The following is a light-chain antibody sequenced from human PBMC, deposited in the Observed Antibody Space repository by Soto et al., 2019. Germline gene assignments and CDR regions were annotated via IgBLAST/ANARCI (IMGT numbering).Light chain of an antibody. CDR3: QQRSNWPPYT. J-gene: IGKJ2*01. V-gene: IGKV3-11*01. Sequence: EIVLTQSPATLSLSPGERATLSCRASQSVSSYLAWYQQKPGQAPRLLIYDASNRATGIPPRFSGSGSGTDFTPTISSLEPEDCAVYGYQQRSNWPPYTFGKGNKLDIK. CDR1: QSVSSY. CDR2: DAS.